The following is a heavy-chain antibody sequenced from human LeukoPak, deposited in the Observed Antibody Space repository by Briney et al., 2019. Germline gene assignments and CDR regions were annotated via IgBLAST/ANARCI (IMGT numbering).Heavy chain of an antibody. CDR2: TYYRSKWYN. V-gene: IGHV6-1*01. J-gene: IGHJ4*02. Sequence: SQTLSLTCAISGDSVSINSAAWNWIRQSPSRGLEWLGRTYYRSKWYNDYAVSVKSRITINPDTSKNQFSLHLNSVTPEDTAVYYCARGYDTSGYYFGTHFDYWGQGTLVTVSS. D-gene: IGHD3-22*01. CDR3: ARGYDTSGYYFGTHFDY. CDR1: GDSVSINSAA.